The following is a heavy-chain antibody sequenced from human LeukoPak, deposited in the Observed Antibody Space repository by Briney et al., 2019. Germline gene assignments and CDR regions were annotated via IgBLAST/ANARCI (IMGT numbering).Heavy chain of an antibody. CDR2: INPNSGGT. CDR1: GYTFTGYY. V-gene: IGHV1-2*06. Sequence: VASVKVSCKASGYTFTGYYMHRVRQAPGQGLEWMGRINPNSGGTNYAQKFRGRVTMTRDTSISTAYMELSRLRSDDTAVYYCARARGTMVRGVTSYRVYYFDYWGQGTLVTVSS. CDR3: ARARGTMVRGVTSYRVYYFDY. D-gene: IGHD3-10*01. J-gene: IGHJ4*02.